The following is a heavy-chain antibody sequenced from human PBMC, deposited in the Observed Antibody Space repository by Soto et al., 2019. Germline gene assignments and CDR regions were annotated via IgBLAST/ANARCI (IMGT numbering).Heavy chain of an antibody. CDR2: MNPNSGNT. Sequence: ASVKVSCKASGYTFTSYDINWVRQATGQGLEWMGWMNPNSGNTGYAQKFRGRVTMTRNTSISTAYMELSSLRSEDTAVYYCARLDGIAVAGNYYYYYGMDVWGQGTTVTVSS. V-gene: IGHV1-8*01. CDR3: ARLDGIAVAGNYYYYYGMDV. D-gene: IGHD6-19*01. CDR1: GYTFTSYD. J-gene: IGHJ6*02.